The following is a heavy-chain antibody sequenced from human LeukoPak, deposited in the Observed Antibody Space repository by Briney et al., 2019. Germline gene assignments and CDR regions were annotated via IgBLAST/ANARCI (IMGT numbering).Heavy chain of an antibody. V-gene: IGHV4-59*01. J-gene: IGHJ4*02. CDR2: IYYSWST. CDR1: GGSISSYY. D-gene: IGHD2-2*01. Sequence: SETLSLTCTVSGGSISSYYWSWIRQPPGKGLEWIGNIYYSWSTNYNPSLKSRVTISVDTSNNQFSLNLSSVTAADTAAYYCARLYQRYYFDCWGQGTLVTVSS. CDR3: ARLYQRYYFDC.